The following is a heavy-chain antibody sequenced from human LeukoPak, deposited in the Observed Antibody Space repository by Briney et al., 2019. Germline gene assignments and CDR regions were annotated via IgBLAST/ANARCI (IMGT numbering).Heavy chain of an antibody. CDR3: ARDSMDYGSGPPGY. D-gene: IGHD3-10*01. J-gene: IGHJ4*02. CDR2: IYYSGST. Sequence: PSETLSLTCTVSGGSISSSSYYWGWIRQPPGKGLEWIGSIYYSGSTYYNPSLKSRVTISVDTSKNQFSLKLSSVPAADTAVYYCARDSMDYGSGPPGYWGQGPLVSVSS. CDR1: GGSISSSSYY. V-gene: IGHV4-39*01.